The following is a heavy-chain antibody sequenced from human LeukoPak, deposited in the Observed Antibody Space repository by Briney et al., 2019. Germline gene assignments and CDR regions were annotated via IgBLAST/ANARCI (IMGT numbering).Heavy chain of an antibody. CDR3: AREYYDILTGYRRLDY. V-gene: IGHV4-4*07. CDR2: IYTSGST. J-gene: IGHJ4*02. Sequence: SETLSLTCTGSGGSISSYYWSWIRQPAGKGLEWIGRIYTSGSTNYNPSLKSRVTMSVDTSKNQFSLKLSSVTAADTAVYYCAREYYDILTGYRRLDYWGQGTLVTVSS. CDR1: GGSISSYY. D-gene: IGHD3-9*01.